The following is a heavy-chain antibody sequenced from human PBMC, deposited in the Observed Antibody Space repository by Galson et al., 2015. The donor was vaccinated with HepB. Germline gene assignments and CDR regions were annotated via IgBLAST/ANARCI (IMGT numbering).Heavy chain of an antibody. CDR3: ASSPGRYCSGGSCHEHYGMDV. D-gene: IGHD2-15*01. J-gene: IGHJ6*02. V-gene: IGHV1-46*01. CDR1: GYTLTGYY. CDR2: INPSGGAS. Sequence: SVKVSCKASGYTLTGYYMHWVRQAPGQGLEWMGIINPSGGASSYAQKFQGRVTMTRDTSTRTVYMELSSLRSEDTAVYYCASSPGRYCSGGSCHEHYGMDVWGQGTTVIVSS.